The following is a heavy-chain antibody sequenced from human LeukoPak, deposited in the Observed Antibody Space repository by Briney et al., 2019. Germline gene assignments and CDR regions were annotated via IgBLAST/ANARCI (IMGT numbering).Heavy chain of an antibody. CDR1: GFTFDDYG. J-gene: IGHJ5*02. Sequence: GGSLRLSCAASGFTFDDYGMSWVRQAPGKGLEWVSGINWNGGSTGYADSVKGRFTISRDNAKNSLYLQMNSLRAEDTALYYCARDLVAVAGTSRFDPWGQGTLVTVSS. CDR3: ARDLVAVAGTSRFDP. V-gene: IGHV3-20*04. D-gene: IGHD6-19*01. CDR2: INWNGGST.